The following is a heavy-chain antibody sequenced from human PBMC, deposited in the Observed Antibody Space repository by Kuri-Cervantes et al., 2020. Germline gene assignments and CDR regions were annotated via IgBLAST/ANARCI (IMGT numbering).Heavy chain of an antibody. CDR1: GGSFSGNY. V-gene: IGHV4-34*01. CDR2: ISHGGST. CDR3: ARALSFYDILTGYYRPYYFDY. Sequence: GSLRLSCAVYGGSFSGNYWSWIRQPPGKGLEWIGEISHGGSTSYNPSLKSRVTISVDTSKNQFSLKLSSVTAADTAVYYCARALSFYDILTGYYRPYYFDYWGQGTLVTVSS. J-gene: IGHJ4*02. D-gene: IGHD3-9*01.